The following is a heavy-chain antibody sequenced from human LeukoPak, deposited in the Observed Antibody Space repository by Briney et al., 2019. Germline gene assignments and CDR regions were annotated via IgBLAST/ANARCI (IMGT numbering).Heavy chain of an antibody. D-gene: IGHD3-10*01. CDR3: AREYGSGLEGPDY. J-gene: IGHJ4*02. CDR1: GFTFSSYG. V-gene: IGHV3-33*01. CDR2: IWYDGSNK. Sequence: GRSLRLSCAASGFTFSSYGMHWVRQAPGKGLEWVAVIWYDGSNKYYADSVKGRFTISRDNSKSTLYLQMNSLRAEDTAVYYCAREYGSGLEGPDYWGQGTLVTVSS.